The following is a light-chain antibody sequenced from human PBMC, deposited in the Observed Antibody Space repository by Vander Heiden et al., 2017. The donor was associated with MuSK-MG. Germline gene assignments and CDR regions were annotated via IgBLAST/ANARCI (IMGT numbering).Light chain of an antibody. V-gene: IGKV1-39*01. CDR2: AAS. CDR1: QSISSY. J-gene: IGKJ2*01. Sequence: DIQMTQSPSSLSASIGDRVTITCRASQSISSYLNWYQQKPGKAPNLLIYAASSLQRGVTSRFSGSGDGTDFTLTISSRQPEDFATYYCQHRVSYPPMYTFGQGTKLEI. CDR3: QHRVSYPPMYT.